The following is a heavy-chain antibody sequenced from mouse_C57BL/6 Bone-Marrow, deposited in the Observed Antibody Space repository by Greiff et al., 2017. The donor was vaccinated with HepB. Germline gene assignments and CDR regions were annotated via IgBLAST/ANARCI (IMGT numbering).Heavy chain of an antibody. CDR3: TPYNSMDY. CDR2: IDPENGDT. V-gene: IGHV14-4*01. CDR1: GFNIKDDY. D-gene: IGHD1-3*01. Sequence: EVQLQQSGAELVRPGASVKLSCTASGFNIKDDYMHWVKQRPEQGLEWIGWIDPENGDTEYGSKFQGKATITADTSSNTAYLKLSSLTSVDTAVYYCTPYNSMDYWGQGTSVTVSS. J-gene: IGHJ4*01.